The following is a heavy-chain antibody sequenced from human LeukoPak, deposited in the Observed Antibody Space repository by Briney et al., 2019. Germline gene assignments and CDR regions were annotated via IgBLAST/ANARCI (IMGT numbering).Heavy chain of an antibody. D-gene: IGHD2-2*01. J-gene: IGHJ4*02. CDR2: ISGSGCST. V-gene: IGHV3-23*01. CDR3: AKGFGVVVPAANDY. Sequence: AISGSGCSTYYADSVKGRFTISRDNSKNRVYVKMNSLRAEDTAVYYCAKGFGVVVPAANDYWGQGTLVTVSS.